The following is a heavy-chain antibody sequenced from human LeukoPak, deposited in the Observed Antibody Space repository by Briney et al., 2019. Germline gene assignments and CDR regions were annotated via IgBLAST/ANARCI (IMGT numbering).Heavy chain of an antibody. CDR1: GFTFNNYY. D-gene: IGHD2-21*02. V-gene: IGHV3-74*03. CDR2: VSGDGITT. Sequence: GGSLRLSCAAFGFTFNNYYMHWVRQAPGKGLVWVSRVSGDGITTTYADAVRGRFTVFRDNAKNTLYLQMNSLRAEDTAVYYCARDTRGDCYLISDYWGQGTLVTVSS. J-gene: IGHJ4*02. CDR3: ARDTRGDCYLISDY.